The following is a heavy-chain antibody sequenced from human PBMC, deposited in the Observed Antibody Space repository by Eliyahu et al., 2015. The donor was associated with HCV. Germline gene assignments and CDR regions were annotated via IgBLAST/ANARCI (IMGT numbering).Heavy chain of an antibody. D-gene: IGHD3-22*01. CDR1: GDSVSSNTAA. CDR3: ARGDSGSRGGWFDP. CDR2: TFFSSKWYE. V-gene: IGHV6-1*01. J-gene: IGHJ5*02. Sequence: QVQLQQSGPGLXKPSETLSLTCVISGDSVSSNTAAWNWIRQSPSRGLEWLGRTFFSSKWYEYYAESVKSRITVTPDVFKNQFSLHLRSVTPEDTAVYYCARGDSGSRGGWFDPWGRGTLVTVSS.